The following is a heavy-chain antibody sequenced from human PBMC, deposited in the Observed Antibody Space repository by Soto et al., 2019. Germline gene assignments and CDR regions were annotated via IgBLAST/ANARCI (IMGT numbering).Heavy chain of an antibody. Sequence: ASVKVSCKASGYTFTNHAMQWVRQAPGQRLEWMGWVNAGDGNTRYSQSFQGRVTITRDTSANTVYMELNSLTSEDTAIYYCARGIWTMTRGAYYFDNWGQGTLVTVSS. J-gene: IGHJ4*02. D-gene: IGHD3-10*01. CDR1: GYTFTNHA. CDR3: ARGIWTMTRGAYYFDN. V-gene: IGHV1-3*01. CDR2: VNAGDGNT.